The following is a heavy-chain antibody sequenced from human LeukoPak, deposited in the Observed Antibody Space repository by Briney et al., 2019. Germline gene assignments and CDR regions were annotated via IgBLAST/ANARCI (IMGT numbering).Heavy chain of an antibody. Sequence: MSSETLPLTCTVSGGSISSGDYYWSWIRQPPGKGLEWIGYIYYSGSTYFNPSLKSRVTISVDTSKNQFSLKLSSVTAADTAVYYCARDLYGFDIWGQGTMVTVSS. V-gene: IGHV4-30-4*01. J-gene: IGHJ3*02. CDR1: GGSISSGDYY. CDR3: ARDLYGFDI. CDR2: IYYSGST.